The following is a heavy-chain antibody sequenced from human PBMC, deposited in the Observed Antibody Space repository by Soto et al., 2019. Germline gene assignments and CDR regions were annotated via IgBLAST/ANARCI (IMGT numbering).Heavy chain of an antibody. Sequence: ASVKVSCKASGYTFTSYDINWVRQATGQGLEWMGWMNPNSGNTGYAQKFQGRVTMTRNTSISTAYMELSSLRSEDTAVYYCARGYRPYYYGSGSYYYYYYYGMDVWGQGTTVTVSS. CDR1: GYTFTSYD. D-gene: IGHD3-10*01. J-gene: IGHJ6*02. CDR3: ARGYRPYYYGSGSYYYYYYYGMDV. CDR2: MNPNSGNT. V-gene: IGHV1-8*01.